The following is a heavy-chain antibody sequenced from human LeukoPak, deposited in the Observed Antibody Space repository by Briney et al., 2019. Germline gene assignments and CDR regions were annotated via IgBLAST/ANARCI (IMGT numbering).Heavy chain of an antibody. D-gene: IGHD6-13*01. CDR3: ARVRGRQQLVHANSWFDP. J-gene: IGHJ5*02. V-gene: IGHV4-59*12. CDR2: IDNKGTT. Sequence: SETLSLTCSVSGGSSWYYYWNWIRQSPGKGLEWIGYIDNKGTTNYNPSLKSRATISADTSNNQFFLKLTSVTAADTAVYYCARVRGRQQLVHANSWFDPWGRGTLVTVSS. CDR1: GGSSWYYY.